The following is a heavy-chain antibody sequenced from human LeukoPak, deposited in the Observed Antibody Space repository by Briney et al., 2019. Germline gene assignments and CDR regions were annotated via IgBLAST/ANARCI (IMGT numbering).Heavy chain of an antibody. V-gene: IGHV3-64*01. CDR3: ARSVVIGVVAFDY. J-gene: IGHJ4*02. CDR2: ISSNGGGT. D-gene: IGHD3-22*01. CDR1: GFTFSSYA. Sequence: PGRSLRLSCAASGFTFSSYAMHWVRQAPGKGLEYVSAISSNGGGTYYANSVKGRFTISRDNSKNTLYLQMGSLRAEDMAVYYCARSVVIGVVAFDYWGQGTLVTVSS.